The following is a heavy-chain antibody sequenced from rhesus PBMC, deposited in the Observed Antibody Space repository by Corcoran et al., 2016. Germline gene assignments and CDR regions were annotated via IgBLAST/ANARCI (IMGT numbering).Heavy chain of an antibody. CDR3: AIMDYGDY. J-gene: IGHJ4*01. CDR1: GYSTSSGYG. Sequence: QVQLQESGPGLVKPSETLSLTCAVSGYSTSSGYGRRWVSQPPGKGLEWIGYIGGSSGTTNYNPSLKSRVTISKDTSKNQFSLKLSSAPAADTAVYFCAIMDYGDYWGQGVMVTVSS. V-gene: IGHV4-127*01. D-gene: IGHD3-22*01. CDR2: IGGSSGTT.